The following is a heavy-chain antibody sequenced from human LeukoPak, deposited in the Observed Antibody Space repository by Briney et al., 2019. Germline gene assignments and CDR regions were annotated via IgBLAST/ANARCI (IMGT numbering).Heavy chain of an antibody. Sequence: GTSVKVSCKASGFTFTNSAVQWVRQARGQRLEWIGWIVVGSAYTNYAQKFQERVTITRDMSTSTAYMELSSLRSEDTAVYYCATESRNDDCYYYGMDVWGKGTTVTVSS. V-gene: IGHV1-58*01. J-gene: IGHJ6*04. D-gene: IGHD1-1*01. CDR3: ATESRNDDCYYYGMDV. CDR2: IVVGSAYT. CDR1: GFTFTNSA.